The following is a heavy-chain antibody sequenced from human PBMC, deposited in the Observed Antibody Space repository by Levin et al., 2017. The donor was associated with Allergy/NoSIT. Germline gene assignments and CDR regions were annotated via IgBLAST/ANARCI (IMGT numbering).Heavy chain of an antibody. J-gene: IGHJ2*01. CDR2: ISGSGGST. CDR1: GFTFSTYA. D-gene: IGHD3-10*01. CDR3: AKDSGKSFDL. Sequence: GGSLRLSCAASGFTFSTYAMSWVRQAPGKGLKWVSTISGSGGSTYYADSVKGRFTISRDNSKNTLYLQMNSLRAEDTAIYYCAKDSGKSFDLWGRGTLVTVSS. V-gene: IGHV3-23*01.